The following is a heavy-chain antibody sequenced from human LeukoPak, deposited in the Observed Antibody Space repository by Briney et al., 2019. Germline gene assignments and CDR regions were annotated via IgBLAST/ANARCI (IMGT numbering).Heavy chain of an antibody. CDR3: ARVKEHFYYYYAMDV. CDR2: INTNTRNP. D-gene: IGHD1/OR15-1a*01. CDR1: GYMFRSYA. V-gene: IGHV7-4-1*02. J-gene: IGHJ6*02. Sequence: ASVKVSRKASGYMFRSYALHWMRQAPGQGLEWMGWINTNTRNPTYAQGFTGRFVFSLDTSVSTAFLQISSLKAEDTAVYYCARVKEHFYYYYAMDVWGQGTTVAVSS.